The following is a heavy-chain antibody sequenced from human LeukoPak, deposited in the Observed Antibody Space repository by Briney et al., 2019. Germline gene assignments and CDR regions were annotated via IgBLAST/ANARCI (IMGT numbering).Heavy chain of an antibody. CDR3: ARDDSSSWYHNY. V-gene: IGHV4-4*07. J-gene: IGHJ4*02. Sequence: SETLSLTCTVSGGSISSYYWSWIRQPAGKGLEWIGRIYTSGSTNYNPSLKSRVTMSVDTSKNQFSLKLSSETAADTAVYYCARDDSSSWYHNYWGQGTLVTVSS. CDR2: IYTSGST. D-gene: IGHD6-13*01. CDR1: GGSISSYY.